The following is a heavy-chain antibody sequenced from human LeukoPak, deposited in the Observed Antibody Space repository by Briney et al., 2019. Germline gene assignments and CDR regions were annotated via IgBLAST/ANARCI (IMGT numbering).Heavy chain of an antibody. CDR1: GFTFSDYY. Sequence: GGSLRLSCAASGFTFSDYYMSWIRQAPGKGLEWVSHISSSSSYTNYADSVKGRFTISRDNAKNSLYLQMNSLRAEDTAVYYCARGGLAIDAFDIWGQVTMVTVSS. J-gene: IGHJ3*02. CDR3: ARGGLAIDAFDI. CDR2: ISSSSSYT. V-gene: IGHV3-11*05. D-gene: IGHD6-19*01.